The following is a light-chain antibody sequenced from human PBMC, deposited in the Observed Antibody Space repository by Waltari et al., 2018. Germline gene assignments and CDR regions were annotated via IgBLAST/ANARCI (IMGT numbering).Light chain of an antibody. CDR2: VVS. J-gene: IGLJ1*01. Sequence: QSALTQPASVSGSPGQSITISCTGTSSDVGRYNFVSWFQQHPGNAPKLVIHVVSDRPSGVSSRFSGSKSGNTASLTISGLQAEDDADYYCFSYTSFNTRVFGTGTKVTVL. V-gene: IGLV2-14*03. CDR3: FSYTSFNTRV. CDR1: SSDVGRYNF.